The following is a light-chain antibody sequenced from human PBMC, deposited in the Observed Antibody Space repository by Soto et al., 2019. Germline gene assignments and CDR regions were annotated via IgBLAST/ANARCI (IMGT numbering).Light chain of an antibody. Sequence: DIQMTQSPSTLAASVGYRVAITCRASQSLSRWLAWYQQKPGKAPKLLIYDASSLESGVPSRFSGSASGTEFTLSITPLQPDDFATYYCQQYDSYPWTFGQGTKVDIK. CDR3: QQYDSYPWT. CDR1: QSLSRW. CDR2: DAS. J-gene: IGKJ1*01. V-gene: IGKV1-5*01.